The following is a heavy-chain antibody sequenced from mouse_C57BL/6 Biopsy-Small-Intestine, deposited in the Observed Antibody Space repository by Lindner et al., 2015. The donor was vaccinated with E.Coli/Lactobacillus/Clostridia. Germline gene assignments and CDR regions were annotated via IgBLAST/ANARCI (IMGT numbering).Heavy chain of an antibody. CDR3: ARRELLRRAMDY. J-gene: IGHJ4*01. Sequence: VQLQESGGGLVKPGGSLKLSCAASGFTFSDYGMHWVRQAPEKGLEWVAYISGGSSTIYYADTLKGRFTISRDNAKNTLFLQMTSLRSEDTAMYYCARRELLRRAMDYWGQGTSVTVSS. D-gene: IGHD1-1*01. V-gene: IGHV5-17*01. CDR2: ISGGSSTI. CDR1: GFTFSDYG.